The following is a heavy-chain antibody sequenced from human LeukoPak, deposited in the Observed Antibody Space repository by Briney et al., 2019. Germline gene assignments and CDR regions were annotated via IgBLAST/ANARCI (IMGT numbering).Heavy chain of an antibody. J-gene: IGHJ5*02. V-gene: IGHV4-4*09. CDR2: IYTRGST. Sequence: PSETLSLTCTVSGCSISSYYLSWIRQPPGKGLEWIGYIYTRGSTNYNPSLKSRVTISVETSKNQFSLKLSSVTAADTAEYYCARQLSRSPSRRYCSSTSWLTGRFDPWGQGTLVTVSS. D-gene: IGHD2-2*01. CDR1: GCSISSYY. CDR3: ARQLSRSPSRRYCSSTSWLTGRFDP.